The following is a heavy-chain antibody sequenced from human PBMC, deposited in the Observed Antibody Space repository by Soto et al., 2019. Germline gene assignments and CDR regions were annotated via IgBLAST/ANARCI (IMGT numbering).Heavy chain of an antibody. D-gene: IGHD3-22*01. CDR3: AKDRLYYYDTLDY. V-gene: IGHV3-23*01. CDR2: ISGSGGST. Sequence: GGSLRLSCAASGFTFSTYAMTWVRQAPGKGLEWVSAISGSGGSTYYADSLKGRFTISRDNSKNTLYLQMNSLRVEDTAVYYCAKDRLYYYDTLDYWGQGTLVTVSS. CDR1: GFTFSTYA. J-gene: IGHJ4*02.